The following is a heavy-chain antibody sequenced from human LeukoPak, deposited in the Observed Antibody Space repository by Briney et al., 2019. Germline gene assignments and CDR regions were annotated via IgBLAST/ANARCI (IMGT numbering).Heavy chain of an antibody. J-gene: IGHJ4*02. D-gene: IGHD2-21*02. CDR1: GGSIKSNNW. CDR2: IYHSGST. V-gene: IGHV4-4*02. Sequence: PSETLSLTCAVSGGSIKSNNWWSWVRQPPGKGLEWIGEIYHSGSTNYNPSLESRVTVSVDKSKNQFSLKLSSVTAADTAVYYCARGPPYIVVVTAIGFFDYWGQGTLVTVSS. CDR3: ARGPPYIVVVTAIGFFDY.